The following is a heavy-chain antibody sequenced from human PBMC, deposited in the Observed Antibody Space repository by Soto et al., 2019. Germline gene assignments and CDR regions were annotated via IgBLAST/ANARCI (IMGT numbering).Heavy chain of an antibody. D-gene: IGHD6-19*01. CDR2: INAGNGNT. CDR1: GYTFTSYA. J-gene: IGHJ6*02. CDR3: ARGVAVADNYYYGMDV. Sequence: QVQLVQSGAEVKKPGASVKVSCKASGYTFTSYAMHWVRQAPGQRLEWMGWINAGNGNTKYSQKFQGRVTITRDTSASTAYMGLSSLRSEDTAVYYCARGVAVADNYYYGMDVWGQGTTVTVSS. V-gene: IGHV1-3*01.